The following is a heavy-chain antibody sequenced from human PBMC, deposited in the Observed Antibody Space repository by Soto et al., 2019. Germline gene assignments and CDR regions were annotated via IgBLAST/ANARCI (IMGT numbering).Heavy chain of an antibody. V-gene: IGHV1-18*04. D-gene: IGHD2-15*01. Sequence: QLQLVQSAAEVKKPGASVRVSCKAYGYRFIKYGISWIRQAPEQGLEWMGWIKLDSGYTNYAQKFQGRVTMTADTYSDTPFMDLTSLRVYDTAVYFCATYSETGFDPWGQGTLVSVSS. CDR1: GYRFIKYG. J-gene: IGHJ5*02. CDR2: IKLDSGYT. CDR3: ATYSETGFDP.